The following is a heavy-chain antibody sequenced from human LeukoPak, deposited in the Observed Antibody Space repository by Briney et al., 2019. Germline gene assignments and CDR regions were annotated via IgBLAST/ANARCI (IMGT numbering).Heavy chain of an antibody. V-gene: IGHV4-39*07. D-gene: IGHD3-22*01. CDR3: ARGGYYYDSSGYYRFDY. Sequence: PSETLSLTCTVSGGSISRSSYYWGWIRQPPGKGLEWIGSIYYSGSTYYNPSLKSRVTISVDTSKNQFSLKLSSVTAADTAVYYCARGGYYYDSSGYYRFDYWGQGTLVTVSS. CDR1: GGSISRSSYY. CDR2: IYYSGST. J-gene: IGHJ4*02.